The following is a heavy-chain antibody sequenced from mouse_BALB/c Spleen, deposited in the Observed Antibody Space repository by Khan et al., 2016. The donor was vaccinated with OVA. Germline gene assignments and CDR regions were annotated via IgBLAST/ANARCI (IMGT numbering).Heavy chain of an antibody. D-gene: IGHD1-1*01. CDR3: ADHVAGSMSY. CDR1: GFTFSSYS. V-gene: IGHV5-6*01. J-gene: IGHJ3*01. CDR2: ISSGGDYT. Sequence: EVHLVESGGDLVKPGGSLKLSCAASGFTFSSYSMSWVRQTPDKRLEWVASISSGGDYTYYPDSVKGRFIISRDNAKNTLYLQMSDLKSEDTAMYYCADHVAGSMSYWGQGTLVTVSA.